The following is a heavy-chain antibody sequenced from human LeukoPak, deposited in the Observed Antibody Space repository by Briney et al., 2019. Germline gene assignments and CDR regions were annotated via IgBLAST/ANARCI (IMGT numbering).Heavy chain of an antibody. Sequence: PSQTLSLTCTVSGGSISCGDYYWSWIRQPPGKGLKWIGYIFYSGNTYYNPSLKSRVPISVDTSKNRFSLKLSSVTAADTAVYYCARGPRGMIDYWSQGTLVTVSS. V-gene: IGHV4-30-4*01. J-gene: IGHJ4*02. CDR3: ARGPRGMIDY. D-gene: IGHD6-13*01. CDR2: IFYSGNT. CDR1: GGSISCGDYY.